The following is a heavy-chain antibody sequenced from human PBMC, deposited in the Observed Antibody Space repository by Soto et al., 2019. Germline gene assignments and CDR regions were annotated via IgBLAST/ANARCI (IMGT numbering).Heavy chain of an antibody. CDR1: GFSLTTTGVG. D-gene: IGHD6-6*01. J-gene: IGHJ4*02. V-gene: IGHV2-5*02. Sequence: QISLKESGPALVKPTQTLTLTCSFSGFSLTTTGVGVGWIRQPPGKALEWLALIYWDDDERYNPSLKNRLTITKDTSKNLVVLTMTNVDPVDTATYYCALGIAARPFDSWGQGPLVTVSS. CDR2: IYWDDDE. CDR3: ALGIAARPFDS.